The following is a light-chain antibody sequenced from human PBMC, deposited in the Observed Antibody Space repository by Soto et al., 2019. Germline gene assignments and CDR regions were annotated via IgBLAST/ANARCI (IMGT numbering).Light chain of an antibody. V-gene: IGKV3-20*01. J-gene: IGKJ4*01. CDR1: HRVNTY. Sequence: EILMTQSPATLSVSPGERATLSCRASHRVNTYLAWYQQKPGQAPRLLIYGASSRATGIPDRFSGSGSGTDFTLTISRLEPEDFAVYYCQQYGSSPPLTFGGGTKVDIK. CDR2: GAS. CDR3: QQYGSSPPLT.